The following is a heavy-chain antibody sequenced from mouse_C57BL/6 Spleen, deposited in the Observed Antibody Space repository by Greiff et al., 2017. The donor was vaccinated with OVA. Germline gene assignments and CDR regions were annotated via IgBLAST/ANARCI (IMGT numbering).Heavy chain of an antibody. CDR2: IDPANGNT. V-gene: IGHV14-3*01. D-gene: IGHD2-5*01. CDR3: ARTYYSNSGAMDY. J-gene: IGHJ4*01. CDR1: GFKIKNTY. Sequence: VHVKQSVAELVRPGASVKLSCTASGFKIKNTYMHWVKQRPEQGLEWIGRIDPANGNTKYAPKFQGKATITADPSSNTAYLQLSSLTSEDTAFYYCARTYYSNSGAMDYWGQGTSVTVSS.